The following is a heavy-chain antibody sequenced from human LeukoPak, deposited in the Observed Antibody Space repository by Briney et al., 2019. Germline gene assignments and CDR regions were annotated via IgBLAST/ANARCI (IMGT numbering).Heavy chain of an antibody. CDR2: IYYSGST. Sequence: PSETLSLPCTVSGGSFSSGDYYWSWIRQPPGKGLEWIGYIYYSGSTYYNPSLKSRVTISVDTSKNQFSLKLSSVTAADTAVYYCARYCGSTSCGWFDPWGQGTLVTVSS. D-gene: IGHD2-2*01. CDR3: ARYCGSTSCGWFDP. V-gene: IGHV4-30-4*01. CDR1: GGSFSSGDYY. J-gene: IGHJ5*02.